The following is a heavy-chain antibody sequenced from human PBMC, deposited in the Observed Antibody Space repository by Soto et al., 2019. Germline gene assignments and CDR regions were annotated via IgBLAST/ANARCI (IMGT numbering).Heavy chain of an antibody. J-gene: IGHJ4*02. CDR1: GGTFSSYA. Sequence: SVKVSCKASGGTFSSYAIRLVRQAPGQGLEWMGGIIPIFGTANYAQKFQGRVTITADESTSTAYMELRSLRSEDTAVYYCARDRPGLIAAAGPYWGQGTLVTVSS. V-gene: IGHV1-69*13. D-gene: IGHD6-13*01. CDR2: IIPIFGTA. CDR3: ARDRPGLIAAAGPY.